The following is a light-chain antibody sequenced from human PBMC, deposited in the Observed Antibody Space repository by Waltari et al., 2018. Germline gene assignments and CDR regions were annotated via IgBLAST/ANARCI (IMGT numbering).Light chain of an antibody. CDR2: RND. V-gene: IGLV1-44*01. CDR1: HSNIGKTT. CDR3: ATWDDSLNGWV. J-gene: IGLJ3*02. Sequence: QSLLTQAPSASAPPGQRITMTCSGSHSNIGKTTVNWYQQLPGTAPKLLVYRNDQRPPEVPDRFSGSRSGTSASLAISGLQFDDEADYYCATWDDSLNGWVFGGGTRLTVL.